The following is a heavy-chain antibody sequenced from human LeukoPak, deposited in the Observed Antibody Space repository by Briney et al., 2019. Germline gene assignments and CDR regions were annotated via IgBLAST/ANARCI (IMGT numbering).Heavy chain of an antibody. V-gene: IGHV4-39*07. D-gene: IGHD3-22*01. CDR2: IYYSGST. CDR1: GGSISSSSYY. CDR3: ASSVSGYSPFDY. J-gene: IGHJ4*02. Sequence: SETLSLTCTVSGGSISSSSYYWGWIRQPPGKGLEWIGSIYYSGSTYYNPSLKSRVTISVGTSKNQFSLKLSSVTAADTAVYYCASSVSGYSPFDYWGQGTLVTVSS.